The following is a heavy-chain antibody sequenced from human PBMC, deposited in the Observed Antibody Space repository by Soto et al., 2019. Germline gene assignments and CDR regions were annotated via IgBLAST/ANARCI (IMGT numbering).Heavy chain of an antibody. V-gene: IGHV3-74*01. D-gene: IGHD1-1*01. J-gene: IGHJ4*02. CDR2: LNSDGSDT. CDR3: ARAGHDAVVLAY. CDR1: GFTFSSYW. Sequence: EVQLVESGGGLVQPGGSLRLSCAASGFTFSSYWMHWVRQAPGKGLLWVSRLNSDGSDTSYADSVKGRFTISRDNAKNTPYLQMRSLRAGDTAVYFCARAGHDAVVLAYWGQGTLVTVSS.